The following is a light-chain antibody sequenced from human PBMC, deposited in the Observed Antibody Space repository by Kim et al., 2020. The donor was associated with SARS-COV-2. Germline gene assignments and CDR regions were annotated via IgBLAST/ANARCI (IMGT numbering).Light chain of an antibody. CDR3: AAWDDSPDGYVV. V-gene: IGLV1-44*01. CDR2: TNN. CDR1: TSNIETNT. Sequence: VVISCSGSTSNIETNTVNVSQQLPRAAPNLLIHTNNQRPSGAPDRFSGSRFGTSASLTISGLQSEDEADYFCAAWDDSPDGYVVFGGGTQLTVL. J-gene: IGLJ2*01.